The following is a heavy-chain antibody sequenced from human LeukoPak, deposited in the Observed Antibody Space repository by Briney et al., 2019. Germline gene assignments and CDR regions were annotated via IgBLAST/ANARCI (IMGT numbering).Heavy chain of an antibody. J-gene: IGHJ4*02. CDR3: AREQISAAGTFDY. Sequence: GGSLRLSCAASGFTFDDYAMHWVRQAPGKGLEWVSGISWNSGSIGYADSVKGRFTISRDNAKNSLYLQMNSLRAEDTAVYFCAREQISAAGTFDYWGQGTLVTVSS. CDR2: ISWNSGSI. D-gene: IGHD6-13*01. V-gene: IGHV3-9*01. CDR1: GFTFDDYA.